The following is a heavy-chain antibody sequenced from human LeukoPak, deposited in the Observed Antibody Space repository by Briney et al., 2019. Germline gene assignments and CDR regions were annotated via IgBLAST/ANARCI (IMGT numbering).Heavy chain of an antibody. Sequence: GGSLRLSCAASGFTFSSYAMHWVRQAPGKGLEWVAVISYDGSNKYYADSVKGRFTISRDNSKNTLYLQMNSLRAEDTAVYYCARESDSSGWFDYWGQGTPVTVSS. V-gene: IGHV3-30-3*01. CDR2: ISYDGSNK. J-gene: IGHJ4*02. D-gene: IGHD3-22*01. CDR1: GFTFSSYA. CDR3: ARESDSSGWFDY.